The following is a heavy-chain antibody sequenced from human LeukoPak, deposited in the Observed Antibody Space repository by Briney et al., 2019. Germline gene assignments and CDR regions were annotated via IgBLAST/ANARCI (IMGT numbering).Heavy chain of an antibody. CDR2: INPNSGGT. V-gene: IGHV1-2*02. D-gene: IGHD2-15*01. CDR3: ARDQVCSGGSCYSGDPYYYYGMDV. J-gene: IGHJ6*02. CDR1: GYTFTGYY. Sequence: ASVNVSCKASGYTFTGYYMHWVRQAPGQGLEWMGWINPNSGGTNYAQKFQGRVTMTRDTSISTAYMELSRLRSDDTAVYYCARDQVCSGGSCYSGDPYYYYGMDVWGQGTTVTVSS.